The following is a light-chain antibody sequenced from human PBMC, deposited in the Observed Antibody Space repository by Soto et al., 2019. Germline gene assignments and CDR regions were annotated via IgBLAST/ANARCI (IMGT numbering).Light chain of an antibody. CDR2: DAS. J-gene: IGKJ4*01. V-gene: IGKV1-9*01. Sequence: IQLTQSPSSLSASVGDRVTITCRASQGISSYLGWYQQKPGKAPNLLIYDASTLHSGVPSRFSGGGSGTDFTLTICCLQPEDFTTYYCQQVNVYPSTSAGGAKADIK. CDR1: QGISSY. CDR3: QQVNVYPST.